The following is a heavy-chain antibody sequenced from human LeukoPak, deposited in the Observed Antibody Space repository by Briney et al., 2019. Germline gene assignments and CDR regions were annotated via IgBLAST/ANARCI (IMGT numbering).Heavy chain of an antibody. CDR3: ARQRWLVDPIDY. J-gene: IGHJ4*02. V-gene: IGHV5-51*01. Sequence: GESLKISRQASGYNFPSYYIAWVRQMPGKGLECMGIIYPDGSDTTYSPSFQGQVTISADKSISTAYLQWSSLKASNTAMYYCARQRWLVDPIDYWGQGTLVTVAS. CDR2: IYPDGSDT. CDR1: GYNFPSYY. D-gene: IGHD6-19*01.